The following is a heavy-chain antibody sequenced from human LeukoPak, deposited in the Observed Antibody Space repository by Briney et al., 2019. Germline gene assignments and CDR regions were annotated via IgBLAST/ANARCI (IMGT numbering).Heavy chain of an antibody. Sequence: WETLSLTCGVYGGSFSGFYWSWIRQAPGKGLEWVGEIHPSGSTDYNPSLKSRVTISVDTSKNQFSLKVTSVIVADTAVYYCSRGLDMYKSGIDWGQGTLVTVSS. CDR1: GGSFSGFY. J-gene: IGHJ4*02. CDR2: IHPSGST. CDR3: SRGLDMYKSGID. V-gene: IGHV4-34*01. D-gene: IGHD1-1*01.